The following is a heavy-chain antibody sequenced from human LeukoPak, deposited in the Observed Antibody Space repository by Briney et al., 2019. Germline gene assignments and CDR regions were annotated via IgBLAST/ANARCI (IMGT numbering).Heavy chain of an antibody. V-gene: IGHV3-48*01. Sequence: PGGSLSLSCAAPGFTFTPYTMNWFRQPPGKGLEWVSYISRDGNTIYYADSVKGRFTISRDIAKKSLFLQMDSLRVADTAMYYCAKGTTATWSQGTLVTVSS. CDR3: AKGTTAT. CDR1: GFTFTPYT. CDR2: ISRDGNTI. D-gene: IGHD2/OR15-2a*01. J-gene: IGHJ5*02.